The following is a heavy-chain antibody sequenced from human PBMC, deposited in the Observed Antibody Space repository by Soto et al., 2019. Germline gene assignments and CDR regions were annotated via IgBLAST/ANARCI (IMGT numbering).Heavy chain of an antibody. Sequence: PGGSLRLSCTASGFTFGDYAMSWFRQAPGKGLEWVGFIRSKAYGGTTEYAASVKGRFTISRDDSKSIAYLQMNSLKTEDTAVYYCTRASQDYYGSPSGYYFDFWGQGTLVTVS. D-gene: IGHD3-10*01. J-gene: IGHJ4*02. V-gene: IGHV3-49*03. CDR3: TRASQDYYGSPSGYYFDF. CDR2: IRSKAYGGTT. CDR1: GFTFGDYA.